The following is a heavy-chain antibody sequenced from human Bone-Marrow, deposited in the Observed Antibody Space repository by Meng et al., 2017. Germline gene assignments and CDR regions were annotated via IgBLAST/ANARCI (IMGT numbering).Heavy chain of an antibody. D-gene: IGHD3-10*01. CDR2: ISSSSSYI. Sequence: GESLKISCAASGFTVSSNYMNWVRQAPGKGLEWVSSISSSSSYIYYADSVKGRFTISRDNAKNSLYLQMNSLRAEDTAVYYCARGRGSGSYYNEGGWGVGLGETDYWGQGTLVTVSS. CDR3: ARGRGSGSYYNEGGWGVGLGETDY. CDR1: GFTVSSNY. J-gene: IGHJ4*02. V-gene: IGHV3-21*01.